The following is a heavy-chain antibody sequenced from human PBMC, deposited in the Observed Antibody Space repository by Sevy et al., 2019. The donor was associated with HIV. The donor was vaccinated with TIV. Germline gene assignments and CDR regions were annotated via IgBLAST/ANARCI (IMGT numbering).Heavy chain of an antibody. CDR2: IWYDGSNK. Sequence: GSLRLPCAASGFTFSSYCMHWVRQAPGKGLGGVAVIWYDGSNKYYADSVKGRFTISRDNSKNTLYLQMNSLRAEDTAVYYCAKDSGLSWFDPWGQGTLVTVSS. CDR3: AKDSGLSWFDP. D-gene: IGHD3-22*01. CDR1: GFTFSSYC. J-gene: IGHJ5*02. V-gene: IGHV3-33*06.